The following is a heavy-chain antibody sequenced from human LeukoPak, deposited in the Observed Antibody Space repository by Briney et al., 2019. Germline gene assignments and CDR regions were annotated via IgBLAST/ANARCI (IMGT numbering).Heavy chain of an antibody. J-gene: IGHJ4*02. Sequence: GASVKVSCKASGYTFTSYDINWVRQATGQGLEWMGWINPNSGGTNYAQKFQGRVTTTRDTSISTAYMELSRLRSDDTAVYYCARLCSSTSCSPSYWGQGTLVTVSS. CDR3: ARLCSSTSCSPSY. CDR1: GYTFTSYD. CDR2: INPNSGGT. D-gene: IGHD2-2*01. V-gene: IGHV1-2*02.